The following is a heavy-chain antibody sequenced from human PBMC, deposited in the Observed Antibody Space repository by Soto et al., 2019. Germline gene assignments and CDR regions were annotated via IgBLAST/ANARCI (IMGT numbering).Heavy chain of an antibody. V-gene: IGHV5-51*01. CDR2: IYPGDSDT. D-gene: IGHD3-10*01. J-gene: IGHJ6*02. CDR3: AGGGVRGVITRTRDYYGMDV. CDR1: GYSFTSYW. Sequence: PGESLKISCKCSGYSFTSYWIGWVRQMPGKGMESMGIIYPGDSDTRYSPSFQGQVTISADKSISTAYLQWSSLKASDTAMYYCAGGGVRGVITRTRDYYGMDVWGQGTTVTVSS.